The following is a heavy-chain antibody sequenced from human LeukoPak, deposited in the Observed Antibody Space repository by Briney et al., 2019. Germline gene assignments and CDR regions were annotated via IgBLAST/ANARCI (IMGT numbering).Heavy chain of an antibody. D-gene: IGHD3-10*01. CDR3: ARGLVRNWFDP. CDR1: GYTFTSYY. V-gene: IGHV1-46*01. J-gene: IGHJ5*02. Sequence: ASVKVSCKASGYTFTSYYMHWVRQAPRQGLEWMGIINPSGGSTSYAQKFQGRVTMTRDTYTSTVYMELSSLRSEDTAVYYCARGLVRNWFDPWGQGTLVTVSS. CDR2: INPSGGST.